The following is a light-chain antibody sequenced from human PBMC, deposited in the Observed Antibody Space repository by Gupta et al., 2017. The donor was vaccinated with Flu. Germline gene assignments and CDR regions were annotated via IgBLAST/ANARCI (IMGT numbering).Light chain of an antibody. J-gene: IGLJ3*02. Sequence: QSGLTQPPSASGAPGQRLTISCTGSSSNLGAGYDVHWYQQIPGTAPKLLLYGNNPPPSGVPDRFSGSKSGTSASLAITGLQADDEAEYYCQSYDSSLRGSVFGGGTKLTVL. CDR2: GNN. CDR1: SSNLGAGYD. V-gene: IGLV1-40*01. CDR3: QSYDSSLRGSV.